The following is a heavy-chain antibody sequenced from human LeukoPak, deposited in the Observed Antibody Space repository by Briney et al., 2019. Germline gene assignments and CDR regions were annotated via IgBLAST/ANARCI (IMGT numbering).Heavy chain of an antibody. J-gene: IGHJ5*02. CDR1: GYTFTSYG. CDR2: ISAYNGNT. Sequence: ASVNVSCKASGYTFTSYGISWVRQAPGQGLEWMGWISAYNGNTNYAQKLQGRVTMTTDKSTSTAYMELRSLRSDDTAVYYCARDLKYNILTGYRSSFGFDPWGQGTLVTVSS. CDR3: ARDLKYNILTGYRSSFGFDP. V-gene: IGHV1-18*01. D-gene: IGHD3-9*01.